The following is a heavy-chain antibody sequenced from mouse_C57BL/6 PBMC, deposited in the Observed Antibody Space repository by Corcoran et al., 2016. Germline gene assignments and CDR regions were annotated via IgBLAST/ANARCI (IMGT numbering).Heavy chain of an antibody. Sequence: VQLQQSGPVLVKPGASVKMSCKASGYTFTDYYMNWVKQSHGKSLEWLGVINPYNGGTSYNQKFKGKATLTVDKSSSTAYMELNSLTSEDSAVYYCARLHYGSSYPIAMDYWGQGTSVTVSS. CDR1: GYTFTDYY. J-gene: IGHJ4*01. CDR3: ARLHYGSSYPIAMDY. D-gene: IGHD1-1*01. CDR2: INPYNGGT. V-gene: IGHV1-19*01.